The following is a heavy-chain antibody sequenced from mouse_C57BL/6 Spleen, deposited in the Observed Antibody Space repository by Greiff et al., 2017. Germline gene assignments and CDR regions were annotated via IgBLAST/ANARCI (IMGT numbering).Heavy chain of an antibody. CDR3: ARDQAY. V-gene: IGHV3-6*01. Sequence: EVKLVESGPGLVKPSQSLSLTCSVTGYSITSGYYWNWLRQFPGNKLEWMGYISYDGSNNYNPSLKNRISITRDTSKNQFFLKLNSVTTEDTATYYCARDQAYWGQGTLVTVSA. J-gene: IGHJ3*01. CDR1: GYSITSGYY. CDR2: ISYDGSN.